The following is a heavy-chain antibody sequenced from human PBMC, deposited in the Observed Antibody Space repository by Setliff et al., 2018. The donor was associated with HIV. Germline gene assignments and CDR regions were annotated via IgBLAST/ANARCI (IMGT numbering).Heavy chain of an antibody. D-gene: IGHD2-2*01. V-gene: IGHV3-23*01. J-gene: IGHJ5*02. Sequence: PGGSLRLSCAASGFTFYNYAMYWVRQAPGKALEWVSGILGGENDPPYYENSVMGRFIISRDNSKNTLYLHMSSLRVEDSAIYYCVKGQGFCSMTSCALDWFGPWGQGTQVTVSS. CDR2: ILGGENDPP. CDR1: GFTFYNYA. CDR3: VKGQGFCSMTSCALDWFGP.